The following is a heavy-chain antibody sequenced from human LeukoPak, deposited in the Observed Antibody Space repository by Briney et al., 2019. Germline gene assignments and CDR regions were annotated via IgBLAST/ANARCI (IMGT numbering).Heavy chain of an antibody. V-gene: IGHV4-59*01. Sequence: PSETLSLTCTVSGGSISRYYWSWIRQPPGKGLEWIGYIYLSGATNYNPSLKSRVTISVDTSKNQFSLKLSSVTAADTAVYYCAREDPQTTVPEGLDVWGQGTTVIVSS. CDR3: AREDPQTTVPEGLDV. J-gene: IGHJ6*02. D-gene: IGHD4-17*01. CDR2: IYLSGAT. CDR1: GGSISRYY.